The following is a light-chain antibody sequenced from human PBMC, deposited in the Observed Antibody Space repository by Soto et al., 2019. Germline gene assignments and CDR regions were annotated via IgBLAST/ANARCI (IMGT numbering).Light chain of an antibody. CDR1: QSVSSNY. Sequence: VLTQSPGTLSLSPGERATLSCRASQSVSSNYLAWYQQKPGQAHRLLIYGASTRATGIPDRFSGSGSGTDFTLTISRLEPEDFAVYYCQEYGTSRTFGQGTKVDIK. V-gene: IGKV3-20*01. J-gene: IGKJ1*01. CDR2: GAS. CDR3: QEYGTSRT.